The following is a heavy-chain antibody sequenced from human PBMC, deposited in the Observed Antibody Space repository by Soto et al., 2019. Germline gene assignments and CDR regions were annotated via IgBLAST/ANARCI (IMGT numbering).Heavy chain of an antibody. J-gene: IGHJ4*02. CDR2: IYYSGST. CDR3: ARDYSGDYFFDY. D-gene: IGHD4-17*01. V-gene: IGHV4-59*01. Sequence: SSETLSLTCTVSGGSISSYYWSWIRQPPGKGLEWIGYIYYSGSTNYNPSLKSRVTISVDTSKNQFSLKLSSVTAADTAVYYCARDYSGDYFFDYWGQGTLVTVSS. CDR1: GGSISSYY.